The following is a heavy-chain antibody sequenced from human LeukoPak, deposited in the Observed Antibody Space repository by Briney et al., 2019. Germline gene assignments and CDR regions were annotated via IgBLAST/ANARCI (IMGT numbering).Heavy chain of an antibody. Sequence: ASVKVSCKASDYTFTSYGISWERQAPGQGLEWMGWISTYTGNTKYTQKLQGRVTMTADTSTRTAYMELRSLTSDDTAVYYCARGWIEMPTVYFDYWGQGTLVSVSS. J-gene: IGHJ4*02. V-gene: IGHV1-18*01. CDR1: DYTFTSYG. CDR3: ARGWIEMPTVYFDY. D-gene: IGHD5-24*01. CDR2: ISTYTGNT.